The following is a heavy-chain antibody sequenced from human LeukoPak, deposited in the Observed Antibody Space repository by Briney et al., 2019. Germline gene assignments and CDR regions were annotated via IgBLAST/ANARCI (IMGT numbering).Heavy chain of an antibody. D-gene: IGHD1-1*01. J-gene: IGHJ4*02. CDR3: ARGGTTGTPFDY. V-gene: IGHV4-30-2*01. CDR1: GGSISSGGYS. CDR2: IYHSGST. Sequence: SETLSLTCAVSGGSISSGGYSWSWIRQPPGKGLEWIGYIYHSGSTYYNPSLKSRVTISVDRSKNQFSLKLSSVTAADTAVYYCARGGTTGTPFDYWGQGTLVTVSS.